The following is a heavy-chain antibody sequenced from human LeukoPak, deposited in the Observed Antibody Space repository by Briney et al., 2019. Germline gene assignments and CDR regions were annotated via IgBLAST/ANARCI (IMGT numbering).Heavy chain of an antibody. Sequence: GGSLRLSCAASGFTFSSYEMNWVRQAPGKGLEWVSLISGNGDRVYYADSVKGRFTISRDNSRNTLYLQMNNLRAEDTALYYCAKDGYILATEIDYWGQGTLVTVSS. CDR3: AKDGYILATEIDY. V-gene: IGHV3-23*01. J-gene: IGHJ4*02. CDR1: GFTFSSYE. CDR2: ISGNGDRV. D-gene: IGHD5-12*01.